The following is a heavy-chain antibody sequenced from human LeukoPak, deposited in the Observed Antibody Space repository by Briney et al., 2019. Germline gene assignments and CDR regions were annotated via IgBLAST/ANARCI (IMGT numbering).Heavy chain of an antibody. Sequence: GGSLRLSCAASGFTFSNYAMSWVRQAPGKGLEWVSAISAAGRTYYADSVKGRFTIFRDSSKNTLFLQMSSLRDGDTAVYYCAKDATEFSSSWYGDWGQGTLVTVSS. CDR2: ISAAGRT. CDR1: GFTFSNYA. V-gene: IGHV3-23*01. CDR3: AKDATEFSSSWYGD. D-gene: IGHD6-13*01. J-gene: IGHJ4*02.